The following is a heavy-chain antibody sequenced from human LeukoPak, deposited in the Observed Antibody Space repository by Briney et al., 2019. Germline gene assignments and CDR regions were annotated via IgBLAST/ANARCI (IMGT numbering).Heavy chain of an antibody. CDR1: GLIFSRDA. V-gene: IGHV3-23*01. J-gene: IGHJ4*02. CDR2: ISGSGGST. Sequence: GGSLRLSCAASGLIFSRDAMSWVRQAPGKGLEWVSAISGSGGSTYYADSVKGRFTISRDNSKNTLYLQMDSLRAEDTAVYYCRRTIDYWGQGTLVTVSS. CDR3: RRTIDY.